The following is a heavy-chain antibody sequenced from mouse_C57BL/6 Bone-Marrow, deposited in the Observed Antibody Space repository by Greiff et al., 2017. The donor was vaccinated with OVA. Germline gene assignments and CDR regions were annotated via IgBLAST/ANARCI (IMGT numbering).Heavy chain of an antibody. Sequence: VHLVESGPGLVQPSQSLSITCTVSGFSLTSYGVHWVRQSPGKGLEWLGVIWSGGSTDYNAAFISRLSISKDNSKSQVFFKMNSLQADDTAIYYCAREAFITTVVADYFDYWGQGTTLTVSS. D-gene: IGHD1-1*01. V-gene: IGHV2-2*01. CDR1: GFSLTSYG. CDR2: IWSGGST. CDR3: AREAFITTVVADYFDY. J-gene: IGHJ2*01.